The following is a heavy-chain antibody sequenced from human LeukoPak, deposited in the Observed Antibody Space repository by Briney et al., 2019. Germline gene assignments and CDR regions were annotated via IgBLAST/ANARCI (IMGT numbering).Heavy chain of an antibody. Sequence: SETLSLTCTVSGGSISISNYYWGWIRQPPGKGLEWIASIHYSETTDYNPSLKSRVTISVDTSKNHFSLKLSSVTAADTAVYYCARGPTYQPIDYWGQGTLVTVSS. V-gene: IGHV4-39*02. D-gene: IGHD2-2*01. CDR1: GGSISISNYY. J-gene: IGHJ4*02. CDR3: ARGPTYQPIDY. CDR2: IHYSETT.